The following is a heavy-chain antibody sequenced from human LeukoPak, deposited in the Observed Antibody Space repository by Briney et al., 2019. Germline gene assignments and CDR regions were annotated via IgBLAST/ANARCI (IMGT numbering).Heavy chain of an antibody. Sequence: SETLSLTCGGPGVSINCNIWWSWVRKPPWKGLEWSGEIYHSGSTNYNPSLESRVTVSVDKSKNQFSLDLSSVTAADTAVYYCARFCGSTSWHSGYYYGIDVWGQGTTVTVSS. CDR3: ARFCGSTSWHSGYYYGIDV. CDR1: GVSINCNIW. CDR2: IYHSGST. J-gene: IGHJ6*02. D-gene: IGHD2-2*01. V-gene: IGHV4-4*02.